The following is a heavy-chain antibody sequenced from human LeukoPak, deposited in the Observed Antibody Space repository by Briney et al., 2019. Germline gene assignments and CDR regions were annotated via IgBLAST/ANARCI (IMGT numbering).Heavy chain of an antibody. V-gene: IGHV1-2*02. CDR3: AREDDILTGFFIY. D-gene: IGHD3-9*01. CDR2: INPNSGGT. J-gene: IGHJ4*02. Sequence: GASVKVSCKASGYTFTGYYMHWVRQAPGQALEWMGWINPNSGGTNYAQKFQGRVTMTRDTSISTAYMELSRLRSDDTAVYYCAREDDILTGFFIYWGQGTLVTVSS. CDR1: GYTFTGYY.